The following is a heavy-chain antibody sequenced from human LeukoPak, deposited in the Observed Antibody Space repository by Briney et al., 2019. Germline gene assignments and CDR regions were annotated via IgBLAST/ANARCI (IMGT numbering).Heavy chain of an antibody. CDR3: ARGYCSSTSCYSLWYYYYYGMDV. V-gene: IGHV4-39*01. Sequence: SETLSLTCTVSSGSISSSSYYWGWIRQPPGKGLEWIGSIYYSGSTYYNPSLKSRVTISVDTSKNQFSLKLSSVTAADTAVYYCARGYCSSTSCYSLWYYYYYGMDVWGQGTTVTVSS. CDR1: SGSISSSSYY. D-gene: IGHD2-2*02. CDR2: IYYSGST. J-gene: IGHJ6*02.